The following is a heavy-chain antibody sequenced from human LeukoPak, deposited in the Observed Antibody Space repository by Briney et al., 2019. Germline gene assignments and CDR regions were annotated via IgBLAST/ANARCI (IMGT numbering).Heavy chain of an antibody. J-gene: IGHJ6*04. CDR1: GGTFSSYA. D-gene: IGHD6-19*01. V-gene: IGHV1-69*06. CDR2: IIPIFGTA. Sequence: SVKVSCKASGGTFSSYAIIWVRQAPGQGLEWMGGIIPIFGTANYAQKFQGRVTITADKSTSTAYMELSSLRSEDTAVYYCATGSQYSSGWDPGHYYGMDVWGKGTTVTVSS. CDR3: ATGSQYSSGWDPGHYYGMDV.